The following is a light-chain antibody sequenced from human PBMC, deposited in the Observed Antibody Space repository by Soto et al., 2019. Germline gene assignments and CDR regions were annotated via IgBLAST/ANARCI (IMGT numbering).Light chain of an antibody. CDR1: SSDIGAYNF. CDR3: TSDRSATTPPYV. J-gene: IGLJ1*01. V-gene: IGLV2-14*01. CDR2: EVA. Sequence: QSALTQPASVSGSPGQSITISCTGTSSDIGAYNFVSWYQHHPGKAPKLLIYEVAYRPSGISNRFSGSKSANTAALTISGLQAEDEADYVCTSDRSATTPPYVVGSGTKLTVL.